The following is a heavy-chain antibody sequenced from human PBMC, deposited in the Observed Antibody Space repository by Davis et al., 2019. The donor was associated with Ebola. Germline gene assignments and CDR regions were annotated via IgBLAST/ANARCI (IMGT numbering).Heavy chain of an antibody. V-gene: IGHV4-59*01. Sequence: PSETLSLTCTVSGGSISSYYWSWIRQPPGKGLEWIGYIYYSGSTNYNPSLKSRVTISVDTSKNQFSLKLSSVTAADTAVYYCARGYYDDSSDAFDIWGQGTMVTVSS. CDR1: GGSISSYY. J-gene: IGHJ3*02. CDR3: ARGYYDDSSDAFDI. CDR2: IYYSGST. D-gene: IGHD3-22*01.